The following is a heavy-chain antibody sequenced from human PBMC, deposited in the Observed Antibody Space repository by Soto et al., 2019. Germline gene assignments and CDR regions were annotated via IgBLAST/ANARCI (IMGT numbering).Heavy chain of an antibody. CDR1: GDSVTSAIYC. J-gene: IGHJ4*02. V-gene: IGHV4-61*01. CDR2: LCYSGST. Sequence: QVQLRESGPGLVKPSETLSLTCTVSGDSVTSAIYCWSWIRQPPGKALEWIPYLCYSGSTSYNPSLKSRLTISRDTSKNQFSLKLTSVTAADTAVYYCARSGGGSGWLGGQGTLVTVSS. CDR3: ARSGGGSGWL. D-gene: IGHD6-19*01.